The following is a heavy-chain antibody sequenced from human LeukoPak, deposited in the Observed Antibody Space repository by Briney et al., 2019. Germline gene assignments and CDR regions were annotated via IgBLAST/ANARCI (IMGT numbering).Heavy chain of an antibody. CDR3: ARWDTFGRYFDY. D-gene: IGHD3-16*01. Sequence: SETLSLTCTVSGGSISSSSYYWGWIRQPPGKGLEWIGSIYYSGSTYYNPSLKSRVTISVDTSKNQFSLKLSSVTAADTAVYYCARWDTFGRYFDYWGQGTLVTVSS. J-gene: IGHJ4*02. V-gene: IGHV4-39*07. CDR1: GGSISSSSYY. CDR2: IYYSGST.